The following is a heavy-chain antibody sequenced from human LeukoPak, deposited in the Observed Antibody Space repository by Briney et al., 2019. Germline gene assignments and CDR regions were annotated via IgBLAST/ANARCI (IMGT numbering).Heavy chain of an antibody. Sequence: PSETLSLTCTVSGGSISSGAYYWTWLRQPTGTRLEWIGRFYSSVSANSNPSLESRVTLSVDASKNQFSLNLGPVTAAHTAVYYCAAGVNSGLRGINSWGRGMLVTVPS. V-gene: IGHV4-61*02. CDR3: AAGVNSGLRGINS. CDR2: FYSSVSA. CDR1: GGSISSGAYY. J-gene: IGHJ4*02. D-gene: IGHD4-23*01.